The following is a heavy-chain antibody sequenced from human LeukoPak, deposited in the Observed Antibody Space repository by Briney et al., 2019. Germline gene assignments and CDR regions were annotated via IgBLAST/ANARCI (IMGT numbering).Heavy chain of an antibody. J-gene: IGHJ4*02. V-gene: IGHV3-21*04. CDR3: ARGAFDYPGRDYFDY. CDR1: GFSFSGYS. CDR2: IISRSTYI. Sequence: GGSLRLSCAASGFSFSGYSMNWVRQDPGEGLEWVSSIISRSTYIYYADSLKGRFTISRNNAKNSLHLQMKGLRVEDTAVYYCARGAFDYPGRDYFDYWGQGTQVTVSS. D-gene: IGHD3-9*01.